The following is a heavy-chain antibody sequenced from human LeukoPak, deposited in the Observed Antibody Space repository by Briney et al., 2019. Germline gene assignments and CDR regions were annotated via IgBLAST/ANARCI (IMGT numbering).Heavy chain of an antibody. CDR3: ARGGIVVVPAATHNWFDP. CDR1: GGSISSYY. V-gene: IGHV4-4*07. CDR2: IYTSGST. J-gene: IGHJ5*02. D-gene: IGHD2-2*01. Sequence: SETLSLTCTVSGGSISSYYWSWIRQPAGKGLEWIGRIYTSGSTNYNPSLKSRVTMSVDTSKNQFSLKLSSMTAADTAVYYCARGGIVVVPAATHNWFDPWGQGTLVTVSS.